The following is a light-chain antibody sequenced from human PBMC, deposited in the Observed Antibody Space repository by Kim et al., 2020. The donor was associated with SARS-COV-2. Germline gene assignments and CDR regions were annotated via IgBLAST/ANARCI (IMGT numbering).Light chain of an antibody. Sequence: GGRGTSTCRASQGITNSLAWYQQKPGKVPQLLIYDASALQSGVPSRFSGSGSGTDFTLTISSLQPEDVATYDCQKYNSAPWTFGQGTKVDIK. CDR2: DAS. CDR1: QGITNS. J-gene: IGKJ1*01. V-gene: IGKV1-27*01. CDR3: QKYNSAPWT.